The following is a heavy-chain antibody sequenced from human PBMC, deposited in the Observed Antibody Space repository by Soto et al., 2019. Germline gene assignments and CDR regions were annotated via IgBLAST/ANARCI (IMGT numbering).Heavy chain of an antibody. CDR2: ISDSGGRT. J-gene: IGHJ6*02. Sequence: EVQVLESGGGLVQPGGSLRLSCAASGFTFSSYAMSWVRQAPGKGLEWVSTISDSGGRTYYADSVKGRFTISRDNSKNTLYLQMNSLRGEDTAIYYCAKLAYSSSRGHYYGMDVWGQGTTVTVSS. D-gene: IGHD6-6*01. CDR3: AKLAYSSSRGHYYGMDV. CDR1: GFTFSSYA. V-gene: IGHV3-23*01.